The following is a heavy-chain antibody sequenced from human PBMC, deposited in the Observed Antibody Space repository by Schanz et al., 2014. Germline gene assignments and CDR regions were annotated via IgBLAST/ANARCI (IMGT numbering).Heavy chain of an antibody. D-gene: IGHD3-10*01. CDR3: ARIGGSVFDY. Sequence: EVQLLESGGGLVQPGGSLRLSCTASGFTFSSYAMSWVRQAPGKGLVWVSVIGVDGTTTYYADSVKGRFTISRDNSKNTLYLQMNSLRAEDTAVYYCARIGGSVFDYWAQGTLVTVSS. CDR2: IGVDGTTT. V-gene: IGHV3-23*01. CDR1: GFTFSSYA. J-gene: IGHJ4*02.